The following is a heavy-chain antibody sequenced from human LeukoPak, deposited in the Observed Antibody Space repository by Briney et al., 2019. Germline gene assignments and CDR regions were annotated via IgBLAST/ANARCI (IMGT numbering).Heavy chain of an antibody. CDR3: ARARSPSSGYLLRDHNWFDP. CDR1: GGTFSSYA. V-gene: IGHV1-69*05. Sequence: SVTVSCKASGGTFSSYAFSWVRQAPGQGLEWMGGIIPIFGAAIYAQKFQGRVTITTDESTSTAYMELSSLRSEDTAVYYCARARSPSSGYLLRDHNWFDPWGQGTLVTVSS. CDR2: IIPIFGAA. D-gene: IGHD3-22*01. J-gene: IGHJ5*02.